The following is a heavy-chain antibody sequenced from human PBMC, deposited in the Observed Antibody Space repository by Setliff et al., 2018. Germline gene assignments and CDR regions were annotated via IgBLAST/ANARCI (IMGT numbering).Heavy chain of an antibody. D-gene: IGHD3-3*01. CDR3: ARAPRLEWILPTFDY. J-gene: IGHJ4*02. CDR2: TSAYTGKA. V-gene: IGHV1-18*01. CDR1: NYPFVSYG. Sequence: GASVKVSCKTSNYPFVSYGLSWVRQAPGQGLEWLGWTSAYTGKADYAHNFQDRLTMTTDTSTNTAYMELRSLTSDDTAVYFCARAPRLEWILPTFDYWGQGTPVTVSS.